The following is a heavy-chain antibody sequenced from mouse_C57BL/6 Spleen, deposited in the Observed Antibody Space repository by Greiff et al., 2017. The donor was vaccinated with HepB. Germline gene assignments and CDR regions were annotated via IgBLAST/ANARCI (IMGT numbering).Heavy chain of an antibody. D-gene: IGHD1-1*01. CDR2: IYPRSGNT. V-gene: IGHV1-81*01. CDR3: ARSGVTTVVVDY. J-gene: IGHJ2*01. Sequence: VQLQQSGAELAMPGASVKLSCQASGYTFTSSGISWVKQRTGQGLEWIGEIYPRSGNTYYNEKFKGKATLTADKSSSTAYMELRSLTSEDSAVYFCARSGVTTVVVDYWGQGTTLTVSS. CDR1: GYTFTSSG.